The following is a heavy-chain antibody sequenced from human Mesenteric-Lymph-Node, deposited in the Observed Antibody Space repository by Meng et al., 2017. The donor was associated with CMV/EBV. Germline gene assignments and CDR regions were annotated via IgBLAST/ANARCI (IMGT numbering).Heavy chain of an antibody. CDR3: ARHQRWLKSEGGFNY. Sequence: GQRRQWGEGLVKPSGTLSLTCAVYGGSFSGYYWSWIRQPPGKGLEWIGEINHSGSTNYNPSLKSRVTISVDTSKNQFSLKLSSVTAADTAVYYCARHQRWLKSEGGFNYWGQGTLVTVSS. D-gene: IGHD4-23*01. CDR1: GGSFSGYY. V-gene: IGHV4-34*01. J-gene: IGHJ4*02. CDR2: INHSGST.